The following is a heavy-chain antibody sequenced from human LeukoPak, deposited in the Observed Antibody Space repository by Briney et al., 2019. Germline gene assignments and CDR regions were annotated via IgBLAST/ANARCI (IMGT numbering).Heavy chain of an antibody. CDR1: GGSFSGYY. Sequence: SETLSLTCAVYGGSFSGYYWSWIRQPPGKGLEWIGEINHSGSTNYNPSLKSRVTMSVDTSKNQFSLKLSSVTAADTAVYYCARGTALYDILTGFNWFDPWGQGTLVTVSS. CDR3: ARGTALYDILTGFNWFDP. D-gene: IGHD3-9*01. CDR2: INHSGST. J-gene: IGHJ5*02. V-gene: IGHV4-34*01.